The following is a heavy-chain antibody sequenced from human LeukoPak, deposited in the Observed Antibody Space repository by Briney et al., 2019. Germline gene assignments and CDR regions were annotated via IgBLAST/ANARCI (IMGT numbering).Heavy chain of an antibody. D-gene: IGHD6-25*01. V-gene: IGHV4-31*03. CDR3: ARDRDSSEFDY. Sequence: PSETLSLTCTVSGGSISSGGYYWSWIRQHPGQGLEWIGYIYYSGSTYYNPSLKSRVTISVDTSKNQFSLKLSSVTAADTAVYYCARDRDSSEFDYWGQGTLVTVSS. CDR2: IYYSGST. J-gene: IGHJ4*02. CDR1: GGSISSGGYY.